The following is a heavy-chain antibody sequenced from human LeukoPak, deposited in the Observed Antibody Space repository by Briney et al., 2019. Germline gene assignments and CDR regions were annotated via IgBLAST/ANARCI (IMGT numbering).Heavy chain of an antibody. CDR2: IWYDGSKK. CDR1: GSTFSSFG. CDR3: TRGHGYTGYDFGYYDS. V-gene: IGHV3-33*01. Sequence: GGSLRLSCAASGSTFSSFGMHWARQAPGTGLEWVAIIWYDGSKKYYADSVKGRFTISRDNSKNTLYLEMNSLRAEDTAVYYCTRGHGYTGYDFGYYDSWGQGTLVTVSS. D-gene: IGHD5-12*01. J-gene: IGHJ4*02.